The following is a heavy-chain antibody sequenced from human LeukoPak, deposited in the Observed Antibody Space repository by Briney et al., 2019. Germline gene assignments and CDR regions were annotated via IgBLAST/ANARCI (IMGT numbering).Heavy chain of an antibody. Sequence: GASVKVSCKASGYTFTSYYMHWVRQAPGQGLEWMGWMNPNSGNTGYAQKFQGRVTMTRNTSISTAYMELSSLRSEDTAVYYCARRATVTTSRFNWFDPWGQGTLVTVSS. CDR2: MNPNSGNT. V-gene: IGHV1-8*02. D-gene: IGHD4-17*01. J-gene: IGHJ5*02. CDR1: GYTFTSYY. CDR3: ARRATVTTSRFNWFDP.